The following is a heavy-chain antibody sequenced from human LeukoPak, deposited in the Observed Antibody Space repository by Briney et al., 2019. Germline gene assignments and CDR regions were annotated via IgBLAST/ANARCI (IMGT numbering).Heavy chain of an antibody. CDR2: INHSGST. CDR1: GGSFSGYS. V-gene: IGHV4-34*01. D-gene: IGHD3-3*01. Sequence: SETLSLTCAVYGGSFSGYSCSWIRQPPGKGLEWIGEINHSGSTKYNPSLKSRVTISVDTSKYQFSLILSSVTAADTAVYYCARGRGITIFGVVARFDPWGQGTLVTVSS. J-gene: IGHJ5*02. CDR3: ARGRGITIFGVVARFDP.